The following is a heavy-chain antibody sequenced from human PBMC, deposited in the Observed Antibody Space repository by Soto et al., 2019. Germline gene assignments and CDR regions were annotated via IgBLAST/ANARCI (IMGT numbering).Heavy chain of an antibody. V-gene: IGHV3-30*18. CDR2: ISYDGSNK. CDR1: GFTFSSYG. CDR3: AKGPNEYCGGDCYPDY. J-gene: IGHJ4*02. D-gene: IGHD2-21*02. Sequence: GGSLRLSCAASGFTFSSYGMHWVRQAPGKGLEWVAVISYDGSNKYYADSVKGRFTISRDNSKNTLYLQMNSLRAEDTAVYYCAKGPNEYCGGDCYPDYWGQGTLVTVSS.